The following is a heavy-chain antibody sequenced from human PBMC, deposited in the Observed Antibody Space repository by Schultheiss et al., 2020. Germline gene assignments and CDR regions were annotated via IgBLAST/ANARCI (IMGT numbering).Heavy chain of an antibody. Sequence: SETLSLTCSVSGGSVSSGSYYWSWIRQPPGKGLEWIGYIYYSGSTHYNPSLKSRVTISVDTSKNQFSLNLSSVTAADTAVYYCARGTYYDFWSGYSAQYYYYMDVWGKGTTVTVSS. V-gene: IGHV4-61*01. D-gene: IGHD3-3*01. J-gene: IGHJ6*03. CDR3: ARGTYYDFWSGYSAQYYYYMDV. CDR2: IYYSGST. CDR1: GGSVSSGSYY.